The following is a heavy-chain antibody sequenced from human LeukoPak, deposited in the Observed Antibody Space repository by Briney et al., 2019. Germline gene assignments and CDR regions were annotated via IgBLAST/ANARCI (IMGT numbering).Heavy chain of an antibody. Sequence: KTSETLSFTCTVSGGSISSYYWSWIRQPPGKGLEWIGYIYYSGSTNYNPSLKSRVTISVDTSKNQFSLKLSSVTAADTAVYYCARVSGSYSDWYFDYWGQGTLVTVSS. J-gene: IGHJ4*02. V-gene: IGHV4-59*01. CDR2: IYYSGST. CDR1: GGSISSYY. D-gene: IGHD1-26*01. CDR3: ARVSGSYSDWYFDY.